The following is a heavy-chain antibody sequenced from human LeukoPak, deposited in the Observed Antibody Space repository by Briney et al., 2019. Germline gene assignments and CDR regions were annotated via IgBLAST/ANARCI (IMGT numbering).Heavy chain of an antibody. CDR2: IKQDGSEK. CDR3: ARAGGTYYGIAFDI. J-gene: IGHJ3*02. V-gene: IGHV3-7*01. Sequence: GGSMRLSCAASGFTFSSYWMSWVRQAPGKGLEWVANIKQDGSEKYYVDSVKGRFTISRDNAKNSLYLQMNSLRAEDTAVYYCARAGGTYYGIAFDIWGQGTMITVSS. CDR1: GFTFSSYW. D-gene: IGHD1-26*01.